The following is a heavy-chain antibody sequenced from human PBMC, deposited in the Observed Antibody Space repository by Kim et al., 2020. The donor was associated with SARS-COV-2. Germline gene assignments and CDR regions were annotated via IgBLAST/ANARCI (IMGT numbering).Heavy chain of an antibody. CDR2: ISSSSTII. Sequence: GGSLRLSCEASGFTFSTYNINWVRQAPGKGLEWVSYISSSSTIIYYADSVKGRFTISRDNAKNSLFLQMRSLRDDDTAVYYCASDDSSGYYFHYWGQGTLVTVSS. J-gene: IGHJ4*02. D-gene: IGHD3-22*01. V-gene: IGHV3-48*02. CDR1: GFTFSTYN. CDR3: ASDDSSGYYFHY.